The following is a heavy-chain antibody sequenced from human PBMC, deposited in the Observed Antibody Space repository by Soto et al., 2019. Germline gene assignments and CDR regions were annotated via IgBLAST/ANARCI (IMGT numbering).Heavy chain of an antibody. CDR3: ARVVVVPVAPPAHYYYYYIDV. D-gene: IGHD2-2*01. CDR1: GGSISSYY. CDR2: IYYSGST. J-gene: IGHJ6*03. V-gene: IGHV4-59*01. Sequence: SETLSLTCTVSGGSISSYYWSWIRQPPGKGLEWIGYIYYSGSTNYNPSLKSRVTISVDTSKNQFSLKLSSVTAADTAVYYCARVVVVPVAPPAHYYYYYIDVRGKGTTDTGSS.